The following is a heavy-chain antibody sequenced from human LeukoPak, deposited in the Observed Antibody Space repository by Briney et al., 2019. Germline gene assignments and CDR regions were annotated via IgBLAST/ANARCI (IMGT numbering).Heavy chain of an antibody. CDR2: INPTGGST. CDR1: GYTLTNYY. CDR3: ARANFEAVAGTYRYYGMDV. Sequence: ASVKVSCKASGYTLTNYYIHWVRQAPGQGLEWMGIINPTGGSTTYAQKFQGRVTMTRDTSTSTVYMDLSSLRFEDTAVYYCARANFEAVAGTYRYYGMDVWGQGTTVTVSS. V-gene: IGHV1-46*01. D-gene: IGHD6-19*01. J-gene: IGHJ6*02.